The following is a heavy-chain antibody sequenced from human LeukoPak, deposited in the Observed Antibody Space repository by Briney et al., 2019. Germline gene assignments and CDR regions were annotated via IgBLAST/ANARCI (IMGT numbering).Heavy chain of an antibody. D-gene: IGHD6-19*01. CDR2: ISDSGANT. J-gene: IGHJ2*01. CDR1: GYTFSTYA. V-gene: IGHV3-23*01. Sequence: GGSLRLSCAASGYTFSTYAMSWVRQAPGKGLEWVSTISDSGANTYYADSVRGRFTISRDNSKNTLYLQKNSLRADDTAIYYCAKSMTLQWRGFFDLWGRGTHVTVSS. CDR3: AKSMTLQWRGFFDL.